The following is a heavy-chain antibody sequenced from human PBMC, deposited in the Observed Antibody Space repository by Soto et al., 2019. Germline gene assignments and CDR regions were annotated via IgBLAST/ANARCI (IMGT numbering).Heavy chain of an antibody. V-gene: IGHV4-39*01. D-gene: IGHD4-17*01. Sequence: QLQLQESGPGLVKPSETLSLTCAVSGGSISSRSYYWGWIRQPPGKGLEWIGSMYYSGSTYYNPSLKSRLTISVDTSKSQFPRKRSSVTAADTAVYYCAADTVTLYYYYYGMDVWGQGTTVTVSS. CDR2: MYYSGST. CDR3: AADTVTLYYYYYGMDV. CDR1: GGSISSRSYY. J-gene: IGHJ6*02.